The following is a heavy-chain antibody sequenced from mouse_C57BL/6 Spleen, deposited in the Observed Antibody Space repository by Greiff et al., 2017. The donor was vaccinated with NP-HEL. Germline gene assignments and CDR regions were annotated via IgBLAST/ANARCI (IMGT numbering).Heavy chain of an antibody. D-gene: IGHD2-3*01. V-gene: IGHV14-4*01. J-gene: IGHJ3*01. CDR2: IDPENGDT. CDR1: GFNIKDDY. Sequence: VQLKESGAELVRPGASVKLSCTASGFNIKDDYMHWVKQRPEQGLEWIGWIDPENGDTEYASKFQGKATITADTSSNTAYLQLSSLTSEDTAVYYCTTWRNDDPWGQGTLVTVSA. CDR3: TTWRNDDP.